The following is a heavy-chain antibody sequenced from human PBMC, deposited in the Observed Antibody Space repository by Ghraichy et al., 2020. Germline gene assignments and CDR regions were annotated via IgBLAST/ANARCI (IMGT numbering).Heavy chain of an antibody. D-gene: IGHD6-19*01. V-gene: IGHV3-11*06. CDR2: ISSSSYT. Sequence: GESLNISCAASGFTFSDYYMSWIRQAPGKGLEWVSYISSSSYTNYADSVKGRFTISRDNAKNSLYLQMNSLRAEDTAVYYCARREMGSGWSFDYWGQGTLVTVSS. CDR3: ARREMGSGWSFDY. J-gene: IGHJ4*02. CDR1: GFTFSDYY.